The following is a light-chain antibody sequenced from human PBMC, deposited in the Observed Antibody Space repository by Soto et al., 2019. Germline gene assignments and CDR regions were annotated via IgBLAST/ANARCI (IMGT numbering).Light chain of an antibody. Sequence: QSALTQPASVSGSPGQSITISCTGTSSDLGGYNYVSWYQQHPGKAPKLMIYDVSNRPSGVSNRFSGSKSGNTASLTISGLLAEDEADYYCCSYAGNYIYVFGTGTKDTVL. CDR1: SSDLGGYNY. V-gene: IGLV2-14*01. CDR2: DVS. J-gene: IGLJ1*01. CDR3: CSYAGNYIYV.